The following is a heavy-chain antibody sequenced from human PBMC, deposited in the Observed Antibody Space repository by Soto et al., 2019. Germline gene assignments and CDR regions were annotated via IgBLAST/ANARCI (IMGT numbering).Heavy chain of an antibody. Sequence: VKVSCKASGYTFTSYGISWVRQAPGQGLEWMGWISAYNGNTNYAQKLQGRVTMATDTSTSTAYMELRSLRSDDTAVYYCARPPRIAVAGTGVMWFDPWDQGTLVTVSS. J-gene: IGHJ5*02. CDR3: ARPPRIAVAGTGVMWFDP. CDR1: GYTFTSYG. CDR2: ISAYNGNT. D-gene: IGHD6-19*01. V-gene: IGHV1-18*01.